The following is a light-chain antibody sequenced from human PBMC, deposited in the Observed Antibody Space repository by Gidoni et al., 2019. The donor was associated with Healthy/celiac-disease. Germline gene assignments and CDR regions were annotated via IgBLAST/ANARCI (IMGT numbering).Light chain of an antibody. CDR1: SSNIGNNA. V-gene: IGLV1-36*01. CDR3: AAWDDSLNGLV. Sequence: QSVLTQPPSVSEAPRWRVTISCSGSSSNIGNNAVNWYQQLPGKAPKLLIYYDDLLPSGVSDRFSGSKSGTSASLAISGLQSEDEADYYCAAWDDSLNGLVFGGGTKLTVL. J-gene: IGLJ2*01. CDR2: YDD.